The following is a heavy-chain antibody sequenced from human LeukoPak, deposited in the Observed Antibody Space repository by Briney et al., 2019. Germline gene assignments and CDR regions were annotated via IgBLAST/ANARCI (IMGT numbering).Heavy chain of an antibody. V-gene: IGHV4-59*12. CDR2: VYYNGDI. J-gene: IGHJ5*02. CDR3: LSRDGYNYEP. Sequence: PSETLSLTCSVSGVPISTYYWSWLRQSPGKGLEWIAYVYYNGDIMYNPSLKSRVTISLDTSKNQFSLSMTSVTAADTAVYYCLSRDGYNYEPWGQGTLVTVSS. D-gene: IGHD5-24*01. CDR1: GVPISTYY.